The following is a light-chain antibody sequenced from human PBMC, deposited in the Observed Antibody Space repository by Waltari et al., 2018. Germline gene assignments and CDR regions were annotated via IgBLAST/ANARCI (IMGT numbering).Light chain of an antibody. Sequence: QSALTQPPSASGSPGQSVTISCTGTSGDVGGYTYVSWYQHHPGKAPKLMIYEVNKRPSGVPDLFSGSKSCNTASLTVSGLQADDEADCYCYSYAGNNNVVFGGGTKLTVL. CDR2: EVN. CDR1: SGDVGGYTY. J-gene: IGLJ2*01. CDR3: YSYAGNNNVV. V-gene: IGLV2-8*01.